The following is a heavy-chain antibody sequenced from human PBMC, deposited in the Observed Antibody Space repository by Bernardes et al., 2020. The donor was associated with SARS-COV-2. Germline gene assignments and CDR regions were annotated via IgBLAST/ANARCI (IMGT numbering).Heavy chain of an antibody. J-gene: IGHJ5*02. CDR3: ARDGSGDYFNWFDP. CDR1: GFTFPNYA. CDR2: ISASGGNT. Sequence: GGSLRLSCTASGFTFPNYAMTWVRQAPGKGPEWVSSISASGGNTYYADSVKGRFTISRDNSKNTLFLQMNSLRGEDTAMYSCARDGSGDYFNWFDPWGQGTLVTVSS. D-gene: IGHD3-10*01. V-gene: IGHV3-23*01.